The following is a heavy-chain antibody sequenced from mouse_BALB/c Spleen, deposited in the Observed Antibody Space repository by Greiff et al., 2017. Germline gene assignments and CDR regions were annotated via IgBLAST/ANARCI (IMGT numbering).Heavy chain of an antibody. CDR2: ISDGGSYT. V-gene: IGHV5-4*02. CDR1: GFTFSDYY. D-gene: IGHD1-1*01. J-gene: IGHJ2*01. CDR3: ARGITTVVATSGYYFDY. Sequence: EVQVVESGGGLVKPGGSLKLSCAASGFTFSDYYMYWVRQTPEKRLEWVATISDGGSYTYYPDSVKGRFTISRDNAKNNLYLQMSSLKSEDTAMYYCARGITTVVATSGYYFDYWGQGTTLTVSS.